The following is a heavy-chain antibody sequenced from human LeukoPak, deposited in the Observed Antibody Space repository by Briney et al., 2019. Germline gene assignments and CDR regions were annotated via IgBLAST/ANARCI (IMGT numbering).Heavy chain of an antibody. CDR2: LSRDGKTT. D-gene: IGHD1-26*01. V-gene: IGHV3-48*03. J-gene: IGHJ4*02. CDR3: ARGGADGWEMDN. CDR1: GFTLSTTA. Sequence: GGSLRLSCAASGFTLSTTAMNWVRQAPGRGLEWISYLSRDGKTTYYADSVKGRFTISRDNAKNSLYLQMNSLRAEDTAVYYCARGGADGWEMDNWGQGTLVTVSS.